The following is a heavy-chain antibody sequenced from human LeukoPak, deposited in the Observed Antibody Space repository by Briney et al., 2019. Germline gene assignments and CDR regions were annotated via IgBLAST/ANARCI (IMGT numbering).Heavy chain of an antibody. J-gene: IGHJ4*02. V-gene: IGHV4-61*02. CDR1: GGSISSGSYY. Sequence: SETLSLTCTVSGGSISSGSYYWSWIRQPAGKGLEWIGRIYTSGSTNYNPSLKSRVTISVDTSKNQFSLKLSSVTAADTAVYYCARVLGSGLLGEVWGQGTLVTVSS. D-gene: IGHD3-16*01. CDR3: ARVLGSGLLGEV. CDR2: IYTSGST.